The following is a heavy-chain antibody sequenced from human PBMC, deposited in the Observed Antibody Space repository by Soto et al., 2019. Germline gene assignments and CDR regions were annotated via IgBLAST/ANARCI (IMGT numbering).Heavy chain of an antibody. V-gene: IGHV3-30-3*01. CDR1: GFTFSSYA. J-gene: IGHJ4*02. CDR3: AKGSGWYRYYFDD. CDR2: ISYDGSNK. Sequence: QVQLVESGGGVVQPGRSLRLSCAASGFTFSSYAMHWVRQAPGKGLEWVAVISYDGSNKYYADSVKGRFTISRDNSKNTLYLQMNSLRAEDTAVYYCAKGSGWYRYYFDDWGQGTLVTVSS. D-gene: IGHD6-19*01.